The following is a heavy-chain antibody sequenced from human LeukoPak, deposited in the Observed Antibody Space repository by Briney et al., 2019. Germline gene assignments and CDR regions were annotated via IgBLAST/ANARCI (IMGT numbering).Heavy chain of an antibody. J-gene: IGHJ4*02. Sequence: GGSLRLSCAASGFTFSSYGMHWVRQAPGKGLEWVAVIWYDGSNKYYADSVKGRFTISRDNSKNTLYLQMNSLRAEDTAVYYCARHPTHGYHPTVVTPEFYFDYWGQGTLVTVSS. CDR2: IWYDGSNK. D-gene: IGHD4-23*01. CDR3: ARHPTHGYHPTVVTPEFYFDY. CDR1: GFTFSSYG. V-gene: IGHV3-33*01.